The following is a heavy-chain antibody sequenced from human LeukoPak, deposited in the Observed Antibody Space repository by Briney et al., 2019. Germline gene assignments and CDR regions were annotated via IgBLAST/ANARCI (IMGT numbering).Heavy chain of an antibody. D-gene: IGHD4-17*01. CDR2: ISSSSSYI. J-gene: IGHJ3*02. Sequence: PGGSLRLSCAASGFTFSSYSMNWVRQAPGKGLEWVSSISSSSSYIYYADSVKGRFTISRDNAKNSLYLQMNSLRAEDTAVYYCARGGTVTTHYAFGIWGQGTMVTVSS. CDR3: ARGGTVTTHYAFGI. V-gene: IGHV3-21*01. CDR1: GFTFSSYS.